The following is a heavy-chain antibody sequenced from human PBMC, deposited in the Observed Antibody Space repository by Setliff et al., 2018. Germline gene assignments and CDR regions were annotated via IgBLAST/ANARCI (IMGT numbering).Heavy chain of an antibody. CDR3: ARGVRTGHLDS. CDR2: INQSGTT. CDR1: GDSTSNDYW. J-gene: IGHJ4*02. D-gene: IGHD1-1*01. V-gene: IGHV4-4*02. Sequence: SETLSLTCAVSGDSTSNDYWWSWVRQPPERELEWIGEINQSGTTNYNPPLKGRATISVDNSKNQFSLNLNSVTVADTAVYFCARGVRTGHLDSWGQGTLVTVSS.